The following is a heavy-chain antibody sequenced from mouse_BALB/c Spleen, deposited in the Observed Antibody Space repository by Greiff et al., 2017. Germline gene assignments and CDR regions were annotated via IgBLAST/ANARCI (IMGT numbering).Heavy chain of an antibody. Sequence: EVKLEESGPGLVKPSQSLSLTCSVTGYSITSGYYWNWIRQFPGNKLEWMGYISYDGSNNYNPSLKNRISITRDTSKNQFFLKLNSVTTEDTATYYCARGGYYYYGSSYGYFDVWGAGTTVTVSS. CDR1: GYSITSGYY. CDR2: ISYDGSN. J-gene: IGHJ1*01. CDR3: ARGGYYYYGSSYGYFDV. V-gene: IGHV3-6*02. D-gene: IGHD1-1*01.